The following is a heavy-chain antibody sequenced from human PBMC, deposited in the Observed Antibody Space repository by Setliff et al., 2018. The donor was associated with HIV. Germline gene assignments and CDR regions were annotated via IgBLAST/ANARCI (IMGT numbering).Heavy chain of an antibody. CDR2: IYYSGTT. V-gene: IGHV4-61*01. Sequence: ETLSLTCPVSGDSVSSASYYWSWIWQPPGKGLEWIGYIYYSGTTKYNPSLKSRVTISVDTSKNQFSLKLSSVTAADTAVYYCASEAWTSYRSSSGYYYYYMDVWGKGTTVTVSS. CDR1: GDSVSSASYY. J-gene: IGHJ6*03. D-gene: IGHD6-6*01. CDR3: ASEAWTSYRSSSGYYYYYMDV.